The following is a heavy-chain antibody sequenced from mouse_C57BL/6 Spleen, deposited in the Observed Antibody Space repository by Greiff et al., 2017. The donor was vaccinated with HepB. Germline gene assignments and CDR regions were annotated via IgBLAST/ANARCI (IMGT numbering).Heavy chain of an antibody. CDR3: ATITTVGGN. CDR1: GYTFTSYW. V-gene: IGHV1-69*01. D-gene: IGHD1-1*01. CDR2: IDPSDSYT. J-gene: IGHJ2*01. Sequence: VQLQQPGAELVMPGASVKLSCKASGYTFTSYWMHWVKQRPGQGLEWIGEIDPSDSYTNYNQKFKGKSTLTVDKSSSTAYMQLSSLTSEDSAVYYCATITTVGGNWGQGTTLTVSS.